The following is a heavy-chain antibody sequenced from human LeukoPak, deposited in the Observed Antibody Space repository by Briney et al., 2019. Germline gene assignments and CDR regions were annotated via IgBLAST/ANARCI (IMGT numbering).Heavy chain of an antibody. CDR3: AREPINYVSWFDP. D-gene: IGHD3-16*01. Sequence: KPSETLSLTCTVSGGSISSYYWSWIRQPPGKGLEWIGYIYYNGGTNYNPSLKSRVTMSVDTSKNQFSLWLSSVTAADTAVYYCAREPINYVSWFDPWGQGILVTVSS. CDR1: GGSISSYY. V-gene: IGHV4-59*01. CDR2: IYYNGGT. J-gene: IGHJ5*02.